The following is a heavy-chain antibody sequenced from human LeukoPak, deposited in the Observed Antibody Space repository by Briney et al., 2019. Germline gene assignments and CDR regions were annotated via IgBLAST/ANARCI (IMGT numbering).Heavy chain of an antibody. V-gene: IGHV3-11*05. Sequence: GRFTISRDNAKNSLYLQMNSLRAEDTAVYYCARGQTTMTNWGRGTLVTVSS. CDR3: ARGQTTMTN. J-gene: IGHJ4*02. D-gene: IGHD4-17*01.